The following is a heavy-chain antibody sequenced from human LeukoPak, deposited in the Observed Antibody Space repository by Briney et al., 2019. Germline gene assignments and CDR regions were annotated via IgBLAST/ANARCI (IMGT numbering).Heavy chain of an antibody. J-gene: IGHJ4*02. CDR2: ISYDGSNK. D-gene: IGHD2-15*01. CDR1: GFILSDYN. CDR3: ARDQTGFCSGSSCLGSTFDY. Sequence: PGRSLRLSCAASGFILSDYNMHWVRQAPGKGLEWLAVISYDGSNKYYADSVKGRFTISRDNSKNTLYLQMNSLRAEDTAVYYCARDQTGFCSGSSCLGSTFDYWGQGTLVTVSS. V-gene: IGHV3-30*04.